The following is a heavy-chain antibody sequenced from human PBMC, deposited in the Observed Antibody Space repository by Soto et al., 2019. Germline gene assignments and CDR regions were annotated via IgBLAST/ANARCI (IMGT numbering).Heavy chain of an antibody. Sequence: SETLSLTCSVSGVSIGSHFWSWIRQAPGKGPELVGYIYHTVNTNYNPALKSRVTISMDTSENQLSLQLRSVTAEDTAVYYCAGDYRVPSTRDLEVWGQGTTVAVSS. J-gene: IGHJ6*02. V-gene: IGHV4-59*11. CDR3: AGDYRVPSTRDLEV. D-gene: IGHD2-15*01. CDR2: IYHTVNT. CDR1: GVSIGSHF.